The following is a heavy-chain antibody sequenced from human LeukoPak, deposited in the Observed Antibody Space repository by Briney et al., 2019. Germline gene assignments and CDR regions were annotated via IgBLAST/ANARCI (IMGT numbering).Heavy chain of an antibody. CDR1: GGSISSYY. CDR2: IYYSGST. CDR3: ARDRYYDFWSGYPRRNNWFDP. D-gene: IGHD3-3*01. Sequence: SETLSLTCTVSGGSISSYYWSWIRQPPGKGLEWIGYIYYSGSTNYNPSLKSRVTISVDTSKNQFSLRLSSVTAADTAVYYCARDRYYDFWSGYPRRNNWFDPWGQGTLVTVSS. J-gene: IGHJ5*02. V-gene: IGHV4-59*01.